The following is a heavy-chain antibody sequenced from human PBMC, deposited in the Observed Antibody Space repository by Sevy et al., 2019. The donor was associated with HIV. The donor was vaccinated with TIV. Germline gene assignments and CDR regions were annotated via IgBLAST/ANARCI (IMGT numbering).Heavy chain of an antibody. CDR1: GYTLNELS. J-gene: IGHJ4*02. V-gene: IGHV1-24*01. Sequence: ASVKVSCKVSGYTLNELSMHWVRQAPGKGLEWMGRFDPEDGETIYAQKFQGRVTMTEDTFTDTAYMELSSLRSEDTAVYYCATAREYYYESSGYFDYWGQGTLVTVSS. CDR3: ATAREYYYESSGYFDY. D-gene: IGHD3-22*01. CDR2: FDPEDGET.